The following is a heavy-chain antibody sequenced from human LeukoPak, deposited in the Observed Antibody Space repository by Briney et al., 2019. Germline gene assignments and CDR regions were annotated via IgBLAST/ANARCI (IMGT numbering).Heavy chain of an antibody. Sequence: ASVKVSCKTSGYVFINYYIHWVRLAPGQGLQWMGWINPRSGATNYAQSFQGRVALTTDTSISTAFMELSNLRPDDTAIYFCARSVTYNWFDPWGQGTRVTVSS. CDR2: INPRSGAT. CDR1: GYVFINYY. J-gene: IGHJ5*02. D-gene: IGHD2-21*02. CDR3: ARSVTYNWFDP. V-gene: IGHV1-2*02.